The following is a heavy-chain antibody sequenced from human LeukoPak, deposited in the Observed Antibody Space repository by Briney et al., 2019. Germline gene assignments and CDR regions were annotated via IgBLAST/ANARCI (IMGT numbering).Heavy chain of an antibody. CDR3: VRHVSGSYLNGGLDY. CDR1: GYSFTSFW. V-gene: IGHV5-51*01. CDR2: IYPGDSDI. Sequence: GESLKISCKSSGYSFTSFWIGWVRQMPGKGLEWMGIIYPGDSDIRYNPSFQGQVTISADKSISMAYLQWSSLKASDTAIYYCVRHVSGSYLNGGLDYWGQGTLVTVSS. J-gene: IGHJ4*02. D-gene: IGHD3-16*02.